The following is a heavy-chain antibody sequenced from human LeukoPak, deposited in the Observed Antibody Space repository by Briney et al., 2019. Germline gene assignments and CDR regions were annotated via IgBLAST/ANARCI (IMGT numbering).Heavy chain of an antibody. V-gene: IGHV3-23*01. CDR1: GFSFSIYW. D-gene: IGHD3-10*01. J-gene: IGHJ5*02. CDR2: ISGSGGST. Sequence: GGSLRLSCAASGFSFSIYWMSWVRQAPGKGLEWVSGISGSGGSTYYADSVKGRFTISRDNSKNTLYLQMNSLRAEDTAVYYCARNYYYGSGNCFDPWGQGTLVTVSS. CDR3: ARNYYYGSGNCFDP.